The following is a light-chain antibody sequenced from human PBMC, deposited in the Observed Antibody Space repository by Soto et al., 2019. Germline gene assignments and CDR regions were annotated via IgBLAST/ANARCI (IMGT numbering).Light chain of an antibody. CDR1: QSVTTTS. Sequence: EVEWTQSPATLSLSPGERVTLSCGASQSVTTTSIAWYQHRPGLAPRLLVDGASRRATGIPNRFSGGGSRLTISRLEPEDFAVYYCQLYGDSPPYTFGQGTKVEIK. CDR2: GAS. J-gene: IGKJ2*01. V-gene: IGKV3D-20*01. CDR3: QLYGDSPPYT.